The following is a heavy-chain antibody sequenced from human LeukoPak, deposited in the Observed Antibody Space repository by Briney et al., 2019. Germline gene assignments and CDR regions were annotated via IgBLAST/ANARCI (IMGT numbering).Heavy chain of an antibody. CDR3: ARGQGERPYYYYMDV. J-gene: IGHJ6*03. CDR2: IIPIFGTA. Sequence: SVKVSCKASGGTFSSYAISWVRQAPGQGLEWMGGIIPIFGTANYAQKFQGRVTITTDESTSTAYMELSSLRSEDTAVYYCARGQGERPYYYYMDVWGKGTTVTVSS. V-gene: IGHV1-69*05. D-gene: IGHD1-1*01. CDR1: GGTFSSYA.